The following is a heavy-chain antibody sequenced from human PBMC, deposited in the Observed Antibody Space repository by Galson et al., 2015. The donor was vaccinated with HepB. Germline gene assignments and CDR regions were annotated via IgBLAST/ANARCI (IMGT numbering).Heavy chain of an antibody. CDR2: VYYSGNT. CDR3: ATGASILWFGELLFSFQH. CDR1: GASISSSGFY. D-gene: IGHD3-10*01. Sequence: LSLTCTVSGASISSSGFYWGWIRQPPGKGLEWIGSVYYSGNTYYNPSLKSRVTISVDPSKNQFSLKLSSVTATDTAVYSCATGASILWFGELLFSFQHWGQGTLVTVSS. J-gene: IGHJ1*01. V-gene: IGHV4-39*01.